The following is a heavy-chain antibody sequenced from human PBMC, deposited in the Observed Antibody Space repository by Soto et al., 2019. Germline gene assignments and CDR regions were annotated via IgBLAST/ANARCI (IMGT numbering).Heavy chain of an antibody. D-gene: IGHD6-19*01. V-gene: IGHV3-23*01. Sequence: PGGSLRLSCSASGVTFRTYAMTWVRHAPGRGLERVSSISGRGGTTYDAASVKGRFTISRDDSKNTLFLQMNSLRADDTAVYYCAKAGQWLPYYFDYWGPGILVTFSS. J-gene: IGHJ4*02. CDR3: AKAGQWLPYYFDY. CDR1: GVTFRTYA. CDR2: ISGRGGTT.